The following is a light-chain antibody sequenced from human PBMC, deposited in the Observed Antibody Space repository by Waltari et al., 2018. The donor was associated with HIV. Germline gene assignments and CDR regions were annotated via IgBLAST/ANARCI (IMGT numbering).Light chain of an antibody. V-gene: IGLV1-40*01. Sequence: QSVLTQPPSVSGAPGQRVTISCTGSSSNIGAGYDVHWYQQVPGTAPKLLIFGTRNRPSGVPDRFSGSKSATSASLAITGLQAEDEADYYCQSYDSSLTVVIFGGGTKLTVL. CDR3: QSYDSSLTVVI. J-gene: IGLJ2*01. CDR1: SSNIGAGYD. CDR2: GTR.